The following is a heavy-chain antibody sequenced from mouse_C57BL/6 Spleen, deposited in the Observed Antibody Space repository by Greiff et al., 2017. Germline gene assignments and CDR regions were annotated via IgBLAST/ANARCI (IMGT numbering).Heavy chain of an antibody. CDR3: ARYCPSLTGSYAMDY. Sequence: VQWVESGPGLVAPSQSLSITCTVSGFSLTSYAISWVRQPPGKGLEWLGVIWTGGGPNYNSALKSRLSISKDNSKSQVFLKMNSLQTDDTAMYYCARYCPSLTGSYAMDYWGQGTSVTVSS. CDR1: GFSLTSYA. V-gene: IGHV2-9-1*01. D-gene: IGHD4-1*01. J-gene: IGHJ4*01. CDR2: IWTGGGP.